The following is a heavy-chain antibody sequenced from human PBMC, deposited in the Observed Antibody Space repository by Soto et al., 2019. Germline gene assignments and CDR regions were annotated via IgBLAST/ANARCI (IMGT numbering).Heavy chain of an antibody. CDR1: GGSISSSSYY. CDR3: ARQLPGMTPRYQFDY. J-gene: IGHJ4*02. CDR2: IYYSGST. D-gene: IGHD2-15*01. Sequence: QLQLQESGPGLVKPSETLSLTCTVSGGSISSSSYYWGWIRQPPGKGLEWIGSIYYSGSTYYNPSLKSRVTISVDTSKNQFSLKLSSVTAADTAAYYCARQLPGMTPRYQFDYWGQGTLVTVSS. V-gene: IGHV4-39*01.